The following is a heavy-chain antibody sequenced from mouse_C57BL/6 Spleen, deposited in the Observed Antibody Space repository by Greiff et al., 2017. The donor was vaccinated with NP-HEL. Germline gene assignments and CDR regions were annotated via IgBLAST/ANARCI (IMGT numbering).Heavy chain of an antibody. CDR2: IDPETGGT. CDR1: GYTFTDYE. D-gene: IGHD1-2*01. V-gene: IGHV1-15*01. Sequence: QVQLQQSGAELVRPGASVTLSCKASGYTFTDYEMHWVKQTPVHGLEWIGAIDPETGGTAYNQKFKGKAILTADKSSSTAYMELRSLTSEDSAVYYCTRALLRYTDVWGTGTTVTVSS. J-gene: IGHJ1*03. CDR3: TRALLRYTDV.